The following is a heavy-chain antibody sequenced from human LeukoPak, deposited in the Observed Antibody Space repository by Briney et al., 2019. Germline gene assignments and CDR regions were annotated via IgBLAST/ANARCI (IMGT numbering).Heavy chain of an antibody. J-gene: IGHJ5*02. D-gene: IGHD2-21*02. V-gene: IGHV4-4*02. CDR2: IYYSGST. CDR1: GGSISSSNW. CDR3: ARGSGYCGGDCYSRFDP. Sequence: SETLSLTCAVSGGSISSSNWWSWVRQPPGKGLEWIGYIYYSGSTNYNPSLKSRVTISVDTSKNQFSLKLSSVTAADTAVYYCARGSGYCGGDCYSRFDPWGQGTLVTVSS.